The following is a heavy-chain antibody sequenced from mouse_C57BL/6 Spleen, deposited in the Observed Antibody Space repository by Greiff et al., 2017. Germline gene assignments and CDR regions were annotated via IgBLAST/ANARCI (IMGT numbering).Heavy chain of an antibody. J-gene: IGHJ2*01. V-gene: IGHV14-1*01. Sequence: EFQLQQSGAELVRPGASVKLSCTASGFNIKDYYMHWVKQRPEQGLEWIGRIDPEDGDTEYAPKFQGKATMTADTSSNTAYLQLSSLTSEDTAVYYCTTDYYGSRGYFDYWGQGTTLTVSS. CDR1: GFNIKDYY. D-gene: IGHD1-1*01. CDR3: TTDYYGSRGYFDY. CDR2: IDPEDGDT.